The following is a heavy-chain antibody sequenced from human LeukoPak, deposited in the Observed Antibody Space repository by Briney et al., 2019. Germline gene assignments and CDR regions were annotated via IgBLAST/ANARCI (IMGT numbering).Heavy chain of an antibody. Sequence: GGSLRLSCAASGFTFSNYGMNWARQAPGKGLEWVSLISATGGTTLYADSVKGRFTISRDNSKNTLYLQMNSLRAEDTAVYYCAKRLAMTGTYHFDYWAQGTLVTVSS. J-gene: IGHJ4*02. CDR1: GFTFSNYG. V-gene: IGHV3-23*01. D-gene: IGHD6-19*01. CDR3: AKRLAMTGTYHFDY. CDR2: ISATGGTT.